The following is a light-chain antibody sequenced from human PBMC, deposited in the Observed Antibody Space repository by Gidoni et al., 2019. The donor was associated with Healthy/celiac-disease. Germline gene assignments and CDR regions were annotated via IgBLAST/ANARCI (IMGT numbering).Light chain of an antibody. CDR2: LGS. CDR3: MQALQTPVT. CDR1: QSLLHSNGYNY. J-gene: IGKJ2*01. Sequence: DIVMTQSPLSLPVTPGEPASISCRSSQSLLHSNGYNYLDWYLQKPGQSPQLLIYLGSNRASEVPDRFSCSGSGTDFTLKISRVEAEDVGVYYCMQALQTPVTFGQGTKLEIK. V-gene: IGKV2-28*01.